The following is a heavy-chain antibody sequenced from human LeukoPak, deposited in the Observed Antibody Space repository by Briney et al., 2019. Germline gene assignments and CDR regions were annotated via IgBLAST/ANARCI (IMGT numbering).Heavy chain of an antibody. D-gene: IGHD3-22*01. Sequence: GGSLRLSCAASGFTFSSYWMSWVRQAPGKGLEGGAKIKEDGSENYYVHSVKGRFTISRDNSKNTLYLQMNSLGPEDTAVYYCARELPESSGQNPFLDYWGQGTLVTVPS. CDR1: GFTFSSYW. CDR3: ARELPESSGQNPFLDY. V-gene: IGHV3-7*01. J-gene: IGHJ4*02. CDR2: IKEDGSEN.